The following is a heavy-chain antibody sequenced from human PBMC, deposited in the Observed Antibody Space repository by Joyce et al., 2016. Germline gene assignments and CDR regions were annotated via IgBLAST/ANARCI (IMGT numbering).Heavy chain of an antibody. V-gene: IGHV3-48*01. CDR2: ISSSSTIK. D-gene: IGHD6-19*01. CDR1: GFTFSKYG. CDR3: ARDRRSSGGDY. J-gene: IGHJ4*02. Sequence: EVQLVESGGGLVQPGGSLRLSCAASGFTFSKYGINRVRQAPGKGLEWVSYISSSSTIKQYADSVKGRFTISRDSAKNSLYLQMNSLRVEDTAVYYCARDRRSSGGDYWGQGTLVTVSS.